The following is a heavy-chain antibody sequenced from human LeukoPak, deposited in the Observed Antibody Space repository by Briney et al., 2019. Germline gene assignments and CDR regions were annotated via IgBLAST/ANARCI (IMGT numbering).Heavy chain of an antibody. V-gene: IGHV1-18*01. CDR3: ARVSYLRPYQLDS. CDR1: GYTFVNSG. D-gene: IGHD2-2*01. CDR2: ISLKSGSA. Sequence: ASVKVSCKTSGYTFVNSGINWVRQAPGQGLEWMGWISLKSGSAGYAQRVQGRVTLTTDTSTNTAYMELRSLRADDTAVYYCARVSYLRPYQLDSWGQGTLVSISS. J-gene: IGHJ4*02.